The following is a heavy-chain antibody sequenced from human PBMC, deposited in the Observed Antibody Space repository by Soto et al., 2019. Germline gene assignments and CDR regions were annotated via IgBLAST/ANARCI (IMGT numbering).Heavy chain of an antibody. CDR3: AKDFRFERNAFDI. Sequence: EVQLLESGGGLVQPGGSLRLSCAASGFTFSSYAMSWVRQSPGKGLEWVSAISGSGGSTYYADSVKGRFTISRDNSKNTLYLQMNSLRAEDTAVYYCAKDFRFERNAFDIWGQGTMVTVSS. D-gene: IGHD3-10*01. CDR1: GFTFSSYA. J-gene: IGHJ3*02. V-gene: IGHV3-23*01. CDR2: ISGSGGST.